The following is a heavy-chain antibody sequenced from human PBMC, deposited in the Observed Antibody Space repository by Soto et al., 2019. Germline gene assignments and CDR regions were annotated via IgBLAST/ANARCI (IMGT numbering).Heavy chain of an antibody. J-gene: IGHJ4*02. Sequence: SETLSLTCAVSGGSISSGGYSWTWIRQPPGKGLEWLGTIYHTGTTFHNPSLKSRLTMSVDTSKNQFSLNLSSVTAADTALYFCARHSDKYVSSWYGLGSWGQGTLVTVSS. V-gene: IGHV4-30-2*03. CDR3: ARHSDKYVSSWYGLGS. CDR2: IYHTGTT. CDR1: GGSISSGGYS. D-gene: IGHD6-13*01.